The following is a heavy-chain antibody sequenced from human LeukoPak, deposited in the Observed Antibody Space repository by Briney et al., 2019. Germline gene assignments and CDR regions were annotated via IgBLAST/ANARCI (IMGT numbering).Heavy chain of an antibody. CDR3: ARDLGHVDV. CDR1: GGSISTYY. D-gene: IGHD1-26*01. J-gene: IGHJ6*04. CDR2: IYYSGTT. V-gene: IGHV4-59*12. Sequence: SETLSLTCTVSGGSISTYYWNWIRQPPGKGLEWIGYIYYSGTTNYNPSLKSRVTMSVDTSKNQFSLKLSSVTAADTAVYYCARDLGHVDVWGKGTTVTISS.